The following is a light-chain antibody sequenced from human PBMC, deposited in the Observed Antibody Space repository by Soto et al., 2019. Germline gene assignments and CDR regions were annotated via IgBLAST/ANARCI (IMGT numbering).Light chain of an antibody. CDR3: AAWDDSLSGHNYV. CDR1: SSNIGSNY. J-gene: IGLJ1*01. Sequence: QSALTQPPSASGTPGQRVTISCSGSSSNIGSNYVYWYQQLPGTAPKLLIYRNNQRPSGVPDRFSGSKSGTSASLAISGLRFEDEADYYCAAWDDSLSGHNYVFGTGTKVTVL. CDR2: RNN. V-gene: IGLV1-47*01.